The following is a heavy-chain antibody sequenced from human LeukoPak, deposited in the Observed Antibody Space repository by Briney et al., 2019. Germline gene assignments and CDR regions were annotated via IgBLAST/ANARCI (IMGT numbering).Heavy chain of an antibody. D-gene: IGHD1-7*01. CDR2: IHYGGST. V-gene: IGHV4-59*08. CDR3: ASTDWNYAR. Sequence: SETLSLTCTVSGGSISNYYWSWMRQPPGKGLEWIGYIHYGGSTNYSPSLKSRVTISVDKSKNQFSLKMSSVTAADTAVYYCASTDWNYARWGQGTLVTVSS. CDR1: GGSISNYY. J-gene: IGHJ4*02.